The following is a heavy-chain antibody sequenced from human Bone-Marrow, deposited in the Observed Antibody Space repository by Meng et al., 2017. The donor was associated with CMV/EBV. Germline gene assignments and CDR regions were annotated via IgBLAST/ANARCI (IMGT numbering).Heavy chain of an antibody. CDR2: ISGSGGST. J-gene: IGHJ4*02. Sequence: SCKASGYTFTSYDINWVRQAPGKGLEWVSAISGSGGSTYYADSVKGRFTTSRDNSKNTLYLQMNSLRAEDTAVYYCARGELWFDYWGQGTLVTVSS. CDR1: GYTFTSYD. CDR3: ARGELWFDY. D-gene: IGHD1-26*01. V-gene: IGHV3-23*01.